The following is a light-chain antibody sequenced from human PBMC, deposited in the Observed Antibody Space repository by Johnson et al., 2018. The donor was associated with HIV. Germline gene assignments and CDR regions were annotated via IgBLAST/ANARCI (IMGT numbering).Light chain of an antibody. CDR2: EIN. V-gene: IGLV1-51*02. Sequence: QSVLTQPPSVSAAPGQKVTISCSGSSSNIGNNYVSWYQQLPGTAPKLLIYEINKRPSGIPDRFSGSKSGTSATLGITGLQTGDEADYYCGTWDSSLSDYVFGTGTKVTVL. CDR1: SSNIGNNY. CDR3: GTWDSSLSDYV. J-gene: IGLJ1*01.